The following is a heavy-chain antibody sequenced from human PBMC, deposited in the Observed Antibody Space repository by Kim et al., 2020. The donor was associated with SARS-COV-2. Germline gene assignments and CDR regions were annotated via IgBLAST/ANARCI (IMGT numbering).Heavy chain of an antibody. CDR2: IDPKIGNA. CDR3: ARGTPADV. J-gene: IGHJ2*01. V-gene: IGHV1-8*01. D-gene: IGHD2-15*01. CDR1: GYTLTSHE. Sequence: ASVKVSCEASGYTLTSHEIMWVRQATGQGLEWMGWIDPKIGNAGYAQKFQGRLTLTMNTAIKTVYLELTGLTSEETAGYYCARGTPADVWGRGTLVTVSS.